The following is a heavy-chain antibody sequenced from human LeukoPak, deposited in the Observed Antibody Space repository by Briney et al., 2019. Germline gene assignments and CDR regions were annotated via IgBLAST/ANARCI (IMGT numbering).Heavy chain of an antibody. Sequence: GGSLRLSCAASGFTFSSYAMHWVRQAPGKGLEWVAVISYDGSNKYYADFVKGRFTISRDNSKNTLYLQMNSLRAEDTAVYYCARGSLWLQLDYWGQGTLVTVSS. D-gene: IGHD5-24*01. CDR3: ARGSLWLQLDY. V-gene: IGHV3-30-3*01. CDR2: ISYDGSNK. J-gene: IGHJ4*02. CDR1: GFTFSSYA.